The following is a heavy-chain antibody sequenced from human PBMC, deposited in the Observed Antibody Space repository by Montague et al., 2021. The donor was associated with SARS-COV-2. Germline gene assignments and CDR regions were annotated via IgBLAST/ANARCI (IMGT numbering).Heavy chain of an antibody. CDR1: GDSISTDNW. CDR3: ARKGSGRSDMAY. J-gene: IGHJ4*02. V-gene: IGHV4-4*02. Sequence: SETLSLTCAVYGDSISTDNWRTWVRLPPGKGLERVGESYNTGSNKNKSPLKSLASMSVDKYWDQFSLRLTSVTAADTANYYCARKGSGRSDMAYWGQGTLVTVSS. CDR2: SYNTGSN. D-gene: IGHD1-26*01.